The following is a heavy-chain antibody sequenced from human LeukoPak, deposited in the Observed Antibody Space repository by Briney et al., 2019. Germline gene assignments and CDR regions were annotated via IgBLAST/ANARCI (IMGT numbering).Heavy chain of an antibody. CDR1: GGSISSYY. CDR2: IYYSGST. D-gene: IGHD2-21*02. J-gene: IGHJ1*01. CDR3: ASLPVVTAIVSHFQH. Sequence: PSETLSLTCTVSGGSISSYYWSWIRQPPGKGLEWIGYIYYSGSTNYNPSLKSRVTISVDTSKNQFSLKLSSVTAADTAVYYRASLPVVTAIVSHFQHWGQGTLVTVSS. V-gene: IGHV4-59*01.